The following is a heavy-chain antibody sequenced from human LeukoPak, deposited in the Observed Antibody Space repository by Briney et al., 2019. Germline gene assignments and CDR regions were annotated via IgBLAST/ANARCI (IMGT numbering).Heavy chain of an antibody. CDR2: IYNSGST. CDR1: GGSISSYY. D-gene: IGHD3-16*01. CDR3: ARVRIIKGSDGVFDY. V-gene: IGHV4-59*01. J-gene: IGHJ4*02. Sequence: PSETLSLTCTVSGGSISSYYWSWIRQPPGKGLEWIGYIYNSGSTNYNPSLKSRVTISVDTSKNQFSLKLSPVTAADTAVYYCARVRIIKGSDGVFDYWGQGTLVTVSS.